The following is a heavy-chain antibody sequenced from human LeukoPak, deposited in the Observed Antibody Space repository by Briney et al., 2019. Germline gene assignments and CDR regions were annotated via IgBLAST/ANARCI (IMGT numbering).Heavy chain of an antibody. CDR2: ISSSSSNI. J-gene: IGHJ4*02. V-gene: IGHV3-48*04. D-gene: IGHD3-16*01. CDR1: GFTFSTYR. Sequence: PGGSLRLSCAASGFTFSTYRMSWVRQAPGKGLEWVSYISSSSSNIYYADSVKGRFTISRDNAKNLLYLQMNSLRAEDTAVYYCGRDYEERTTDYWGQGTLVTVSS. CDR3: GRDYEERTTDY.